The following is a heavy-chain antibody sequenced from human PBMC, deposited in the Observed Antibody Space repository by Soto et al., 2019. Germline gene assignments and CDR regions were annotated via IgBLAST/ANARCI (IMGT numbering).Heavy chain of an antibody. Sequence: LRLSCAASGFTFNSYGMHWVRQGPGNGLEWVAFISYDSTKTYYADSVKGRFTICRDNSNSALYVQMNSLTGEDTAVYYCARTRSAWSDFHYYSLDVWGQGTTVTVSS. CDR3: ARTRSAWSDFHYYSLDV. D-gene: IGHD1-26*01. V-gene: IGHV3-30*03. CDR2: ISYDSTKT. J-gene: IGHJ6*02. CDR1: GFTFNSYG.